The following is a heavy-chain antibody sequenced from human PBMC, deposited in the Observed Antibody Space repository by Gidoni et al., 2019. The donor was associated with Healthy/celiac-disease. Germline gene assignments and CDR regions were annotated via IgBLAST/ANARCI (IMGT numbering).Heavy chain of an antibody. CDR1: CGSICPGSYY. Sequence: QLQLQESLPGLVKPSETLSPTCTVACGSICPGSYYSGWSRQPPGKGVEWIGSLHYSGSTYYNPSLKSRVTISVDTSKKQFSLKLRAVTAADTAVYYCARHGAAAAGIEGFDPWGQGTLVTVSS. CDR3: ARHGAAAAGIEGFDP. J-gene: IGHJ5*02. D-gene: IGHD6-13*01. V-gene: IGHV4-39*01. CDR2: LHYSGST.